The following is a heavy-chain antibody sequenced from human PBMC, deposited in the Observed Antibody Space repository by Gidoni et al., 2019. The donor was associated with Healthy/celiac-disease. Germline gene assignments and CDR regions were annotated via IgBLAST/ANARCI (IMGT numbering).Heavy chain of an antibody. Sequence: EVQLVESGGRLVQPGGSLRLSCAASGFTFSSYWMHWVRQAPGKGLVWVSRINSDGSSTSYADYVKGRFTISRDNAKNTLYLQMNSLRAEDTAVYYCARGDYGGNTFDYWGQGTLVTVSS. CDR3: ARGDYGGNTFDY. CDR1: GFTFSSYW. V-gene: IGHV3-74*01. J-gene: IGHJ4*02. CDR2: INSDGSST. D-gene: IGHD4-17*01.